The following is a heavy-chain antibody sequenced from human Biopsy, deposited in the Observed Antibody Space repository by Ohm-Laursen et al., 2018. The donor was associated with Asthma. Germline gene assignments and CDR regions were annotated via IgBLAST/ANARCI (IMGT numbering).Heavy chain of an antibody. D-gene: IGHD3-3*01. Sequence: SLRLSCAASGFTFSSYAMSWVRQAPGKGLEWVSAISGSGGSTYYADSVKGRFTISRDNAENTLYLRMNSLRAEDTAVYYCARVSALYDFWSGYSLYDYWGQGTLVTVSS. CDR3: ARVSALYDFWSGYSLYDY. CDR1: GFTFSSYA. CDR2: ISGSGGST. J-gene: IGHJ4*02. V-gene: IGHV3-23*01.